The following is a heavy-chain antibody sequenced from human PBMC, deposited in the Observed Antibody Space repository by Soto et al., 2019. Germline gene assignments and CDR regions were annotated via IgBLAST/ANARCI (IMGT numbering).Heavy chain of an antibody. V-gene: IGHV3-74*01. Sequence: SGGSLRLSCAASGFNLGSYWMHWVRQAPGKGLVWVSRINDYGTTINYAESVEGRFTISRDDAKSEVYLQMNSLRAEDTAVYYCARPLEQHQLGFGMDVWGQGSPVTVSS. J-gene: IGHJ6*01. D-gene: IGHD6-13*01. CDR1: GFNLGSYW. CDR3: ARPLEQHQLGFGMDV. CDR2: INDYGTTI.